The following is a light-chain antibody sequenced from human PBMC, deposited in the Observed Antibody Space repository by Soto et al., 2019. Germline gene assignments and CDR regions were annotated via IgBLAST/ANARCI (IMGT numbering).Light chain of an antibody. J-gene: IGKJ5*01. V-gene: IGKV1-39*01. Sequence: IQITHSPSSRSALVVDRVTITFLASQSVMKYLNWYQQKLGKAPKLLIFAASTLQSGVPSRFSGSGSGTDFTLTISSLQPEDFATYYCQQSYSTPHTFGQGTQLEIK. CDR2: AAS. CDR1: QSVMKY. CDR3: QQSYSTPHT.